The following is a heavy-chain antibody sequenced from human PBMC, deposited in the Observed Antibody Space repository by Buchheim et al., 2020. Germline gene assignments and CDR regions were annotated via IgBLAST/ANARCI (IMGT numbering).Heavy chain of an antibody. D-gene: IGHD2-21*01. CDR2: ISGGVSNT. J-gene: IGHJ6*02. CDR1: GFTFGSYA. Sequence: EVQVMESGGGLIQPGGSLRLSCTASGFTFGSYAMNWVRQAPGKGLEWVSAISGGVSNTYYADSVRGRSTISRDNSKNTLYLRMSTLRAEDTAVYYCAKALHYYYYYGVDVWGQGTT. V-gene: IGHV3-23*01. CDR3: AKALHYYYYYGVDV.